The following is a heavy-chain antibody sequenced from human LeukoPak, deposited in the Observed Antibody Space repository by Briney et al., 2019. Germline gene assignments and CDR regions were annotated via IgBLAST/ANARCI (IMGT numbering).Heavy chain of an antibody. J-gene: IGHJ6*03. Sequence: GGSLRLSCAASGFTFSSYSMNWVRQAPGKGLEWVSSISSSSSYIYYADSVKGRFTISRDNAKNSLYLQMNSLRAEDTAVYYCARGSVVVVPAAPWYYYMDVWGKGTTVTVSS. V-gene: IGHV3-21*01. CDR1: GFTFSSYS. CDR2: ISSSSSYI. CDR3: ARGSVVVVPAAPWYYYMDV. D-gene: IGHD2-2*01.